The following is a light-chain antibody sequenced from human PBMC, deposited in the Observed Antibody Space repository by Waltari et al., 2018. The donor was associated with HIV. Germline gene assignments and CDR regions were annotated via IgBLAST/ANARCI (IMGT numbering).Light chain of an antibody. Sequence: EIVLTQSPGTLSLSPGQRATLSCRASENVGNNFLAWHQQKPGQAPRLLIYAASSRATGIPDRFSGSGSGTDFTLTISRLEPEDFAVHYCQQYGSSPYTFGLGTKLEIK. J-gene: IGKJ2*01. CDR2: AAS. V-gene: IGKV3-20*01. CDR3: QQYGSSPYT. CDR1: ENVGNNF.